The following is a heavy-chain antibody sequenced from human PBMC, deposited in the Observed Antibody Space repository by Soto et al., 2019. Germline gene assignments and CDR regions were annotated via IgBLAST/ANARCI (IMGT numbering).Heavy chain of an antibody. CDR2: INKDGSEK. J-gene: IGHJ6*04. Sequence: EVQVVESGGGLVQPGGSLRLSCAASGFTFTSYWMRWVRQAPGRGLEWVANINKDGSEKSYVDSVKGRFTISRDNAKSLLNLQLNGLRADYTYLYYCVRLIASRLWGKGTPVIVSS. D-gene: IGHD2-21*01. CDR1: GFTFTSYW. V-gene: IGHV3-7*01. CDR3: VRLIASRL.